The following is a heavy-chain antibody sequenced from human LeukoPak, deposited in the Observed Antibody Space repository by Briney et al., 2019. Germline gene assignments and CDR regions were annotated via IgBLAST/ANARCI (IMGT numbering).Heavy chain of an antibody. D-gene: IGHD3-22*01. CDR2: FNPDSGGT. CDR3: ARVDDRGDNYDSSGPRKLFDY. V-gene: IGHV1-2*02. CDR1: GYTFTDYY. Sequence: ASVKVSCKASGYTFTDYYMHWVRQAPGQGLEWMGWFNPDSGGTNYAQKFQGRVTMTRDTSISTAYMELSRLRSDDTAVYYCARVDDRGDNYDSSGPRKLFDYWGQGTLVTVSS. J-gene: IGHJ4*02.